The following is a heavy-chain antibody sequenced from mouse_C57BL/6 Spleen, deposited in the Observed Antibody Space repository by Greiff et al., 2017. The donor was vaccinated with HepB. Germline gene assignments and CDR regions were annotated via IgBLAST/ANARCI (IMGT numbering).Heavy chain of an antibody. CDR1: GYTFTGYW. Sequence: QVQLQQSGAELMKPGASVKLSCKATGYTFTGYWIEWVKQRPGHGLEWIGEILPGSGSTNYNEKFKSKATLTVDKSSSTAYMQLSSLTSEDSAVYYCARNDYSKGGDYWGQGTTLTVSS. CDR3: ARNDYSKGGDY. J-gene: IGHJ2*01. V-gene: IGHV1-9*01. CDR2: ILPGSGST. D-gene: IGHD2-5*01.